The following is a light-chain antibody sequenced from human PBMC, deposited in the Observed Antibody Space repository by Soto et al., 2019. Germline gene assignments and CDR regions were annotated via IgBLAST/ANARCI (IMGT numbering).Light chain of an antibody. CDR2: DAS. V-gene: IGKV1-5*01. J-gene: IGKJ1*01. Sequence: DIQMTQSPASLAPSFGDRVTITCRASQSISRWLAWYQQKPGKAPKLLIYDASSLESGVPSRFSGSGYGTDFTLTITSLQLEDFETYYCQQSDVSPRTFGQGTKVDIK. CDR1: QSISRW. CDR3: QQSDVSPRT.